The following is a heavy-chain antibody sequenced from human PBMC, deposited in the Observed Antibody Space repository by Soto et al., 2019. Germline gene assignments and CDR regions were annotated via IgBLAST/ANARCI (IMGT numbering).Heavy chain of an antibody. Sequence: GGSLRLSCAASGFTFSSYGMHWVRQAPGKGLEWVAVISYDGSNKYYADSVKGRFTISRDNSKNTLYLQMNSLRAEDTAVYYCAKDPSGVYDRYFYYWGQGTLVTVS. CDR3: AKDPSGVYDRYFYY. J-gene: IGHJ4*02. CDR1: GFTFSSYG. CDR2: ISYDGSNK. V-gene: IGHV3-30*18. D-gene: IGHD3-3*01.